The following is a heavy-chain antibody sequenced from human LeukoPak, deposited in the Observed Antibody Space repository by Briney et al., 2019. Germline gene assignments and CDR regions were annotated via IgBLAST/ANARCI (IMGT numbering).Heavy chain of an antibody. CDR1: GYTFTSYD. V-gene: IGHV1-8*03. CDR3: ARVTKSPYYDILTGYDYYYYMDV. Sequence: ASVKVSCKASGYTFTSYDINWVRQATGQGLEWMGWMNPNSGNTGYAQKFQGRVTITRNTSISTAYMELSSLRSEDTAVYYCARVTKSPYYDILTGYDYYYYMDVWGKGTTVTISS. CDR2: MNPNSGNT. D-gene: IGHD3-9*01. J-gene: IGHJ6*03.